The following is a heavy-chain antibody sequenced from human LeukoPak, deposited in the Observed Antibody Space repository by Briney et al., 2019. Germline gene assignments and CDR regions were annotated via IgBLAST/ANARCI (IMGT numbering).Heavy chain of an antibody. D-gene: IGHD5-18*01. V-gene: IGHV4-59*01. Sequence: SETLSLTCTVSGGSISSYYWIWIRQPPGKGLEWIGYIYNSGSTNYNPSLKSRVTISVDTSKNQFSLKLSSVTAADTAVYYCARAGYSYVRYFDYWGQGTLVTVSS. CDR3: ARAGYSYVRYFDY. CDR1: GGSISSYY. CDR2: IYNSGST. J-gene: IGHJ4*02.